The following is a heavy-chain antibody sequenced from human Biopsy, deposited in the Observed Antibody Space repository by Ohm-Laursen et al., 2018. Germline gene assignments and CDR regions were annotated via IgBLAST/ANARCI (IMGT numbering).Heavy chain of an antibody. CDR3: AKDLGQVTAAIGY. D-gene: IGHD2-21*02. V-gene: IGHV3-9*01. J-gene: IGHJ4*01. Sequence: SLRLSCAASGFTFDDYAMHWVRQAPGKGLEWVSGITWNSGSIGYADSVKGRFSIFRDNAKHSLYLQMNSLRAEDTALYYCAKDLGQVTAAIGYWGHGTLVTVSS. CDR2: ITWNSGSI. CDR1: GFTFDDYA.